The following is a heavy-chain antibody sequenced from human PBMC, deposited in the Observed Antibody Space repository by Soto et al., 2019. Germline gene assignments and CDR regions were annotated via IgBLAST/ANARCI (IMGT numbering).Heavy chain of an antibody. CDR3: ATAYYDSRGFQDR. Sequence: GGSMRLSCAASGFTFSSYSMNWVRQAPGKGLKWVSYISSSGNTIYYADSVKGRFTISRDNSEKTLYLQMNSLRAEDTATYFCATAYYDSRGFQDRWGQGTLVTVSS. D-gene: IGHD3-22*01. CDR2: ISSSGNTI. V-gene: IGHV3-48*01. J-gene: IGHJ5*02. CDR1: GFTFSSYS.